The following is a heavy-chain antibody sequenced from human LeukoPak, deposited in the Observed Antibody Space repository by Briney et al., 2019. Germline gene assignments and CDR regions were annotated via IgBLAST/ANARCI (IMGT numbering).Heavy chain of an antibody. Sequence: GGSLRLSCAASGFKFSSYWMTWVRQAPGKGLEWVANITQGGSERYYVDSVKGRFTISRDNAKNSLYLQMNSLRAEDTAVYYCARAKLGGTFFDIWGQGTMITVSS. CDR2: ITQGGSER. V-gene: IGHV3-7*04. CDR1: GFKFSSYW. D-gene: IGHD7-27*01. J-gene: IGHJ3*02. CDR3: ARAKLGGTFFDI.